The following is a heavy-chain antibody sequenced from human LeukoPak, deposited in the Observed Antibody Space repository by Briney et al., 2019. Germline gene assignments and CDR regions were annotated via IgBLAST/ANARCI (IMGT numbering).Heavy chain of an antibody. CDR3: ARGLYYYDSSGYTPFDY. CDR2: IKHSGST. J-gene: IGHJ4*02. CDR1: GGSLSGYY. Sequence: PSETLSLTCAVYGGSLSGYYWSWIRQPPGKGLEWIGEIKHSGSTNYNPSLKSRVTIPVDTPKNQFSLKLSSVTAAGTAVYYRARGLYYYDSSGYTPFDYWGQGTLVTVSS. V-gene: IGHV4-34*01. D-gene: IGHD3-22*01.